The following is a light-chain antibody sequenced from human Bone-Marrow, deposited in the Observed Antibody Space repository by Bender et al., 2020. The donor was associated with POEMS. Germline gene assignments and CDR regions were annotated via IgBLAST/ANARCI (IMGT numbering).Light chain of an antibody. Sequence: QSALTQPAYVSGSPGQSITISCTGTGNDVGKYNLVSWFQRLPGQAPKLVIFEDNKRPSGGSLRFSGSKFGNTASLTISGLQPEDEADYFCFSYAGSRPLVFGSGTKLTVL. V-gene: IGLV2-23*01. J-gene: IGLJ3*02. CDR2: EDN. CDR3: FSYAGSRPLV. CDR1: GNDVGKYNL.